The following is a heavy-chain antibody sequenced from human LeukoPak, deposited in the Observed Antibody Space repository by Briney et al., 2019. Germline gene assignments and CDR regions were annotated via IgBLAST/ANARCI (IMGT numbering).Heavy chain of an antibody. CDR3: VRVAAGTGSFDS. CDR1: GSTLSSYW. CDR2: INTDGRTI. J-gene: IGHJ3*02. Sequence: GRSLRPACAPSGSTLSSYWMHWVRQAPGERLVCVLRINTDGRTINYADSVEGRFNISRDIAKTTLYLQLNSLRAEDTAVYYCVRVAAGTGSFDSWSQGTMVTVSS. D-gene: IGHD6-13*01. V-gene: IGHV3-74*01.